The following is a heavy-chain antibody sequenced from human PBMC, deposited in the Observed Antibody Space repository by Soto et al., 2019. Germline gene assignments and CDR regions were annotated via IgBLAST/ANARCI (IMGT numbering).Heavy chain of an antibody. D-gene: IGHD2-15*01. CDR1: GGSISSYY. J-gene: IGHJ5*02. CDR3: ARGMVVAATLHGFDP. V-gene: IGHV4-59*01. Sequence: PSETLSLTFTVSGGSISSYYWNWIRQPPGKGLEGMVYTYYSRSTNYNPSLKRRVTISVDTAKNQFSLKLSSVTAADTAVYYCARGMVVAATLHGFDPGGQGTLVTVSS. CDR2: TYYSRST.